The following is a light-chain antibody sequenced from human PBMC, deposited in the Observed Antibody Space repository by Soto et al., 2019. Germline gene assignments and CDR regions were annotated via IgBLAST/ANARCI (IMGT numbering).Light chain of an antibody. CDR1: QSVSSY. CDR3: QQRSNWPHT. CDR2: DAS. J-gene: IGKJ2*01. Sequence: EIVSTQSPATLSLSPGERATLSCRASQSVSSYLAWYQQKPGQAPRLLIYDASNSATGIPARFSGSGSGTDFTLTISSLEPEDSAVYYCQQRSNWPHTFGQGTKLEIK. V-gene: IGKV3-11*01.